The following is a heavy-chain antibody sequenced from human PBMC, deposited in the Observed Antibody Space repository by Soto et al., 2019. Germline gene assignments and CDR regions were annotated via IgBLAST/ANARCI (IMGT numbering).Heavy chain of an antibody. V-gene: IGHV4-34*01. CDR3: ARDSPGVPAAAGKDY. Sequence: SETLSLTCAVYGGSFSGYYWSWIRQPPGKGLEWIGEINHSGSTNYNPSLKSRVTISVDTSKNQFSLKLSSVTAADTAVYYCARDSPGVPAAAGKDYWGQGTLVTVSS. D-gene: IGHD6-13*01. CDR1: GGSFSGYY. CDR2: INHSGST. J-gene: IGHJ4*02.